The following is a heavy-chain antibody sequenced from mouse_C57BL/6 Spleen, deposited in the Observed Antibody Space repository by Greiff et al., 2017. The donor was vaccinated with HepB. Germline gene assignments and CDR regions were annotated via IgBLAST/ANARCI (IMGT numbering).Heavy chain of an antibody. CDR3: ARDAKGYYGGYFDV. CDR1: GFTFSDFY. Sequence: EVMLVESGGGLVQSGRSLRLSCATSGFTFSDFYMEWVRQAPGKGLEWIAASRNKANDYTTEYSASVKGRFIVSRDTSQSILYLQMNALRAEDTAIYYCARDAKGYYGGYFDVWGTGTTVTVSS. CDR2: SRNKANDYTT. V-gene: IGHV7-1*01. D-gene: IGHD2-1*01. J-gene: IGHJ1*03.